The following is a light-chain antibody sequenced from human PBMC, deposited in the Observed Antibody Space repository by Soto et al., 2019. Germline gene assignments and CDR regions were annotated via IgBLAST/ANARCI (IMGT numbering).Light chain of an antibody. V-gene: IGKV2-30*02. CDR3: MQGTYPRT. J-gene: IGKJ1*01. CDR2: RVS. CDR1: QILVHSDGNTY. Sequence: VMTQYQLGLPVTLGQPASIACRSSQILVHSDGNTYLNWFQQRPGHSPRRLIYRVSNRDPGVPDRFSGSGSGTDFTLKISRVEAEDVGVYYCMQGTYPRTFGPATKVDI.